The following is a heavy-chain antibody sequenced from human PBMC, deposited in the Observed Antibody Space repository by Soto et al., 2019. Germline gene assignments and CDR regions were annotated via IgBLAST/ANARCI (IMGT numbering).Heavy chain of an antibody. CDR2: INPNGGDT. J-gene: IGHJ5*02. Sequence: ASVKVSCKASGYMFTYYHVHWVRQAPGQGLEWMGIINPNGGDTRYAQKLQGRVTMTTDTSTSTAYMELRSLRSDDTAVYYCARDSPVPSVVVAARPYWFDPWGQGTLVTVS. CDR1: GYMFTYYH. D-gene: IGHD2-15*01. V-gene: IGHV1-46*01. CDR3: ARDSPVPSVVVAARPYWFDP.